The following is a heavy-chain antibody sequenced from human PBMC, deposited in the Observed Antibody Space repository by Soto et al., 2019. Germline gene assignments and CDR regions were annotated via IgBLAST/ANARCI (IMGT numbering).Heavy chain of an antibody. CDR2: ISSSASTK. J-gene: IGHJ4*02. CDR3: ARYPFDY. V-gene: IGHV3-48*02. CDR1: GFTLRTYS. Sequence: PGGSLRLSCAASGFTLRTYSMNWVRQAPGKGLEWVSYISSSASTKYYADSVKGRFTVSRDNAKNSLFLQMHSLGDEDTAVYYCARYPFDYWGQGALVTVSS.